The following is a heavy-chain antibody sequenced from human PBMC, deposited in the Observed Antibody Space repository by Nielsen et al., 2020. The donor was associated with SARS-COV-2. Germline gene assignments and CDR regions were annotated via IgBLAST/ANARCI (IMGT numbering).Heavy chain of an antibody. Sequence: LRLSCTVSDGSVSSGDYYWTWIRQHPGKGLEWIGYIYYSGSTYYNRSLKSRITISADTSKNQFSLKVSSMTAADTAVYYCARAALDYDYGMDVWGQGTTVTVSS. D-gene: IGHD6-25*01. J-gene: IGHJ6*02. V-gene: IGHV4-31*03. CDR3: ARAALDYDYGMDV. CDR2: IYYSGST. CDR1: DGSVSSGDYY.